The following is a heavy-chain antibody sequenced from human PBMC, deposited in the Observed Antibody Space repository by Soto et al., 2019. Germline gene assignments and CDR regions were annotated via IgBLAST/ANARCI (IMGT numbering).Heavy chain of an antibody. Sequence: QLQLQESGPGLVKPSETLSLTCTVSGGSISGSSYFWGWIRQPPGKGLEWIGSIYFSGSASYNPSLRSRLTRSVDTSTNQFSLKLSSVTAADTAVYYCARHAGDSSGRGWFDPWGQGSLVTVSS. CDR3: ARHAGDSSGRGWFDP. CDR2: IYFSGSA. CDR1: GGSISGSSYF. V-gene: IGHV4-39*01. D-gene: IGHD6-19*01. J-gene: IGHJ5*02.